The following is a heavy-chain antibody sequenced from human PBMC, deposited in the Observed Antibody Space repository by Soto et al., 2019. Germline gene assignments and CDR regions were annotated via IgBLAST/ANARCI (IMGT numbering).Heavy chain of an antibody. D-gene: IGHD3-22*01. CDR2: ISGSGGST. V-gene: IGHV3-23*01. CDR1: GFTFSSYA. J-gene: IGHJ4*02. CDR3: AKDFPGDYYDSSGPAGY. Sequence: RRLSCAASGFTFSSYAMSWVRQAPGKGLEWVSAISGSGGSTYYADSVKGRFTISRDNSKNTLYLQMNSLRAEDTAVYYCAKDFPGDYYDSSGPAGYWGQGTLVTVSS.